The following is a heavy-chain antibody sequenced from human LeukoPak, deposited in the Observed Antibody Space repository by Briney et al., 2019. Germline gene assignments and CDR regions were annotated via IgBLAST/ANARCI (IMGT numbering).Heavy chain of an antibody. J-gene: IGHJ4*02. CDR3: AKSTRYWGGYYFDY. D-gene: IGHD3-16*01. Sequence: GGSLRLSCAASGFTFDDYAMHWVRQAPGKGLEWVSLISWDGGSTYYADSVKGRFTISRDNSKNSLYLQMNSLRAEDTALYYCAKSTRYWGGYYFDYWGQGTLVTVSS. V-gene: IGHV3-43D*03. CDR1: GFTFDDYA. CDR2: ISWDGGST.